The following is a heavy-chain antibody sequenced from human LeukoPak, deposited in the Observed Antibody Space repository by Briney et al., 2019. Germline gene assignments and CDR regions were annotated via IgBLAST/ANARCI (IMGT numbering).Heavy chain of an antibody. CDR1: GGSISTYY. V-gene: IGHV4-59*01. D-gene: IGHD5-12*01. CDR2: IYHSGSA. Sequence: PSETLSLTCTLSGGSISTYYWSWIRQPPGKGLEWIGYIYHSGSANYNPSLKSRVTISVDTSKNQFSLKLSSVTAADTAVYYCARGGGYASPIGYWGQGALVTVSS. J-gene: IGHJ4*02. CDR3: ARGGGYASPIGY.